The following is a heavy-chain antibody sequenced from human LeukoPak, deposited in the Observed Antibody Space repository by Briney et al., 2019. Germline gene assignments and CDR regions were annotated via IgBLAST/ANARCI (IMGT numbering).Heavy chain of an antibody. CDR3: ATEYYDFWSGHSRTRFDP. CDR1: GGSFSGYY. CDR2: INHSGST. V-gene: IGHV4-34*01. Sequence: SETLSLTCAVYGGSFSGYYWSWIRQPPGKGLEWIGEINHSGSTNYNPSLKSRVTISVDTSKNQFSLKLSSVTAADTAVYYCATEYYDFWSGHSRTRFDPWGQGTLVTVSS. J-gene: IGHJ5*02. D-gene: IGHD3-3*01.